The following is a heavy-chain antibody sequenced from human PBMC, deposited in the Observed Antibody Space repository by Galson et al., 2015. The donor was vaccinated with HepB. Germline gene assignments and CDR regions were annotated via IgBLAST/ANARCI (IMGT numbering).Heavy chain of an antibody. CDR1: GFTFSSYA. D-gene: IGHD1-26*01. J-gene: IGHJ3*02. CDR3: VKDRSIVGAYDAFDI. Sequence: SLRLSCAASGFTFSSYAMHWVRQAPGKGLEYVSAISSNGGSTYYADSVKGRFTISRDNSKNTLYLQMSSLRAEDTAVYYCVKDRSIVGAYDAFDIWGQGTMVTVSS. CDR2: ISSNGGST. V-gene: IGHV3-64D*06.